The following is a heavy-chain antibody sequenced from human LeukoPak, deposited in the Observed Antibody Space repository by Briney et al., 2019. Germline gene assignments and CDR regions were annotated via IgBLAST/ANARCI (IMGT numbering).Heavy chain of an antibody. CDR1: EYTFSRYY. CDR2: INPNSGGT. V-gene: IGHV1-2*02. D-gene: IGHD3-22*01. J-gene: IGHJ4*02. Sequence: GASVTVRCKAFEYTFSRYYMHWVRQAPVQGLECLGWINPNSGGTNYAQKFQGRVTMTRDTSISTAYMELSRLRSDDTAVYYCARDERYDSSGYPFDYWGQGTLVTVSS. CDR3: ARDERYDSSGYPFDY.